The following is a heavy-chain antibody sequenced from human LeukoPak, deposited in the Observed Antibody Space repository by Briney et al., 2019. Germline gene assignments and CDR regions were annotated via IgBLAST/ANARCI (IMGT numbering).Heavy chain of an antibody. D-gene: IGHD3-9*01. CDR3: ATSSVRY. V-gene: IGHV5-51*01. CDR1: GYKLSDYW. J-gene: IGHJ4*02. CDR2: IYPYNSET. Sequence: GESLKISCRVSGYKLSDYWIGWVRQLPGKGLDWMGIIYPYNSETRYSPSFQGQVTISVDMSISTTYLQWDSLKAPDTAIYYCATSSVRYWGQGTLVTVSS.